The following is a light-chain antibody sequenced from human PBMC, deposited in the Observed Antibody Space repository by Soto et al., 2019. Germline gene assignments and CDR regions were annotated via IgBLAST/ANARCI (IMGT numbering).Light chain of an antibody. CDR1: QNIYTC. CDR3: LQDFSYPRT. V-gene: IGKV1-5*03. Sequence: AQSPSTLSASVGDRVTIPCRASQNIYTCLAWYQQKPGIAPKLLIHKASTLESGVPSRFSGSGFGTEFTLTISSLQPEDSATYYCLQDFSYPRTFGQGTKVDIK. CDR2: KAS. J-gene: IGKJ1*01.